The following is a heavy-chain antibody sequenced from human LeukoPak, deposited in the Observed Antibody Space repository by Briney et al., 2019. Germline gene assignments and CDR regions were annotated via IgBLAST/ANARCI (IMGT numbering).Heavy chain of an antibody. CDR2: IYYSGST. D-gene: IGHD6-19*01. V-gene: IGHV4-39*07. CDR3: ARDRRIAVANGYDY. CDR1: GGSISSSSYY. Sequence: SETLSLTCTVSGGSISSSSYYWGWIRQPPGKGLEWIGSIYYSGSTYYNPSLKSRVTISVDTSKNQFSLKLSSVTAADTAVYYCARDRRIAVANGYDYWGQGTLVTVSS. J-gene: IGHJ4*02.